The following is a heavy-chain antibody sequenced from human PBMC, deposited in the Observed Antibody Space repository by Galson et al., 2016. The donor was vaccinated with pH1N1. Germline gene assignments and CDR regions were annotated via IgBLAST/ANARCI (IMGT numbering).Heavy chain of an antibody. J-gene: IGHJ5*02. CDR3: ALSPIGTRRNWFAP. CDR1: GYSFTAFW. D-gene: IGHD3-10*01. Sequence: QSGAEVKKPGDSLRISCKGSGYSFTAFWIAWVRQTPGKGLEWMGIIYPGDSDTRYRPSFQGQVTISVDKSITTAYLQWSSLKASDTAIYHCALSPIGTRRNWFAPWGQGTRVIVSS. V-gene: IGHV5-51*06. CDR2: IYPGDSDT.